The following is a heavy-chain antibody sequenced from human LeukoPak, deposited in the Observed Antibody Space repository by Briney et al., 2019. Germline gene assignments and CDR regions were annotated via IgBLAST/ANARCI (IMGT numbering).Heavy chain of an antibody. J-gene: IGHJ4*02. D-gene: IGHD3-22*01. CDR3: ASPGGHYYDSSGYVYY. Sequence: PGGSLRLSCAASGFTFSSYWMHWVRQAPGKGLVWVSRIYSDGSSTSYADSVKGRFTISRDNAKNSLYLQMNSLRDEDTAVYYCASPGGHYYDSSGYVYYWGQGTLVTVSS. CDR2: IYSDGSST. V-gene: IGHV3-74*01. CDR1: GFTFSSYW.